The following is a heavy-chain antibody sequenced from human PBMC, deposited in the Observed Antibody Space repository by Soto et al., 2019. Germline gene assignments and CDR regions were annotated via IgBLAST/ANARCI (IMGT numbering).Heavy chain of an antibody. Sequence: QVQLQESGPGLVKPSETLSLTCTVSGGSVSSGSYYWSWIRQPPGKGLEWIGYIYYSGSTNYNPSLKSRVTISVDTSKNQFSLKLSSVTAADTAVYYCARTYYYDSSGKRALEDYWGQGTLVTVSS. V-gene: IGHV4-61*01. CDR1: GGSVSSGSYY. D-gene: IGHD3-22*01. CDR3: ARTYYYDSSGKRALEDY. CDR2: IYYSGST. J-gene: IGHJ4*02.